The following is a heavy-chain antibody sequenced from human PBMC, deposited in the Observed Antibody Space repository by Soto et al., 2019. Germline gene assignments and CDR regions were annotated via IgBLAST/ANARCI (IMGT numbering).Heavy chain of an antibody. CDR2: INHSGST. V-gene: IGHV4-34*01. J-gene: IGHJ4*02. CDR1: GGSFSGYY. CDR3: ARVRGTMIDY. D-gene: IGHD3-22*01. Sequence: SETLSLTCAVYGGSFSGYYWSWIRQPPGKGLEWIGEINHSGSTNYNPSLKSRVTISVDTSKNQFSMKLSSVTAADTAVYYCARVRGTMIDYWGQGTMVTVS.